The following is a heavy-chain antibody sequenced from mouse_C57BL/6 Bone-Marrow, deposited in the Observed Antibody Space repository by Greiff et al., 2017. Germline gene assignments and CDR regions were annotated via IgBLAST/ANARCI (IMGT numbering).Heavy chain of an antibody. CDR2: IDPNSGGT. D-gene: IGHD1-1*01. Sequence: QVQLKQPGAELVKPGASVKLSCKASGYTFTSYWMHWVKQRPGRGLEWIGRIDPNSGGTKYNEKFKSKATLTVDKPSSTAYMQLSSLTSEDSAVYYCARKGEGSNWYFDVWGTGSTVTVSS. CDR3: ARKGEGSNWYFDV. J-gene: IGHJ1*03. CDR1: GYTFTSYW. V-gene: IGHV1-72*01.